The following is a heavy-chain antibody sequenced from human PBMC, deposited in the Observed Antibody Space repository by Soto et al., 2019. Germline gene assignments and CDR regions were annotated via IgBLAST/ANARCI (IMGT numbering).Heavy chain of an antibody. CDR3: ARVERGTATTVVDAFDI. CDR1: GGSVSSGSYY. CDR2: MSHSGGT. Sequence: QVQLQQWGAGLLKPSETLSLTCAVYGGSVSSGSYYWSWIRQPPGKGLEWIGEMSHSGGTHFNPSLKTRVTISVDTSKNQSSLKMSFVTAADTALYYCARVERGTATTVVDAFDIWGPWTMVTVSS. J-gene: IGHJ3*02. D-gene: IGHD1-1*01. V-gene: IGHV4-34*01.